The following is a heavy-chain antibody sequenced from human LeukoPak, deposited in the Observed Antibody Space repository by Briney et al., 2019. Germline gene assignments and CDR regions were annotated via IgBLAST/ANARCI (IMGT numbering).Heavy chain of an antibody. D-gene: IGHD5-18*01. CDR3: ARDRGYNFGYSDY. J-gene: IGHJ4*02. Sequence: GGSLRLSCAASGFTFSTYSMHWVRQAPGKGQEYVSTITSNGGSTYYADSVKGRFTISRDNSRNTLYLQMGSLRAEDMAVYYCARDRGYNFGYSDYWGQGTLVTVSS. V-gene: IGHV3-64*02. CDR1: GFTFSTYS. CDR2: ITSNGGST.